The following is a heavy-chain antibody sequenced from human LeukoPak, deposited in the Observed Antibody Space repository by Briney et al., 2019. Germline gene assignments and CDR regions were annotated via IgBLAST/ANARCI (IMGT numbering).Heavy chain of an antibody. J-gene: IGHJ5*02. CDR3: AREVVVVASNWFDP. D-gene: IGHD2-15*01. CDR2: LSGGSDHI. V-gene: IGHV3-21*01. CDR1: GFTFSSYW. Sequence: PGGSLRLSCAASGFTFSSYWMSWVRQAPGQGLEWVSSLSGGSDHIYYADPVKGRFTISRDNAKNSLYLQMNSLRAEDTAVYYCAREVVVVASNWFDPWGQGTLVTVSS.